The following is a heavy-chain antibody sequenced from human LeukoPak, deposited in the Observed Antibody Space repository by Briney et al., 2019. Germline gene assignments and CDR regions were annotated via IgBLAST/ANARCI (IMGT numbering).Heavy chain of an antibody. V-gene: IGHV3-21*01. CDR1: GFTFSSYS. Sequence: GGSLRLSCAASGFTFSSYSMNWVRQAPGKGLEWVSSISTGSNFIYYADSVKGRFTISRDIAKNSLYLQMNSLRAEDTAVYYCARTDYYDNSIDYWGQGTLVAVSS. J-gene: IGHJ4*02. CDR3: ARTDYYDNSIDY. CDR2: ISTGSNFI. D-gene: IGHD3-22*01.